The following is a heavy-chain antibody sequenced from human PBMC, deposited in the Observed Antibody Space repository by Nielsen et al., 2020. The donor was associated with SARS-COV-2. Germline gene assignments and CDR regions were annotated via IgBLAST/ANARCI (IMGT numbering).Heavy chain of an antibody. V-gene: IGHV3-48*01. CDR3: AKDIALLVADAFDI. CDR1: VFTFSSYS. Sequence: GESLKISCAASVFTFSSYSMNWVRQAPGKGLEWVSYISSSSSTIYYADSVKGRFTISRDNAKNSLYLQMNSLRAEDTAVYYCAKDIALLVADAFDIWGQGTMVTVSS. CDR2: ISSSSSTI. J-gene: IGHJ3*02. D-gene: IGHD2-21*01.